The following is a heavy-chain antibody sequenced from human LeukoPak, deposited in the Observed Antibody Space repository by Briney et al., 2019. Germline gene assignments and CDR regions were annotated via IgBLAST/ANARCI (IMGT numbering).Heavy chain of an antibody. V-gene: IGHV3-21*01. CDR2: ISSSSSYI. CDR1: GFTFSSYS. D-gene: IGHD2-2*01. J-gene: IGHJ4*02. CDR3: ARRKCSSTSCYSFDY. Sequence: PGGSLRLSCAASGFTFSSYSMNWVRQAPGKGLEWVSSISSSSSYIYYADSVKGRFTISRDNAKNSPYLQMNSLRAEDTAVYYCARRKCSSTSCYSFDYWGQGTLVTVSS.